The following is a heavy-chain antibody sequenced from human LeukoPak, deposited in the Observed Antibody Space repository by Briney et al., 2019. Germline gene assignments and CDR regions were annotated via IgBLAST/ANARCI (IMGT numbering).Heavy chain of an antibody. CDR2: IIPILGIA. D-gene: IGHD3-3*01. CDR3: ASGRRVTIFGVVIMDV. J-gene: IGHJ6*02. V-gene: IGHV1-69*04. Sequence: ASVKVSCKASGGTFSSYAISWVREAPEQGLEWMGRIIPILGIANYAQKFQGRVTITADKSTSTAYMELSSLRSEDTAVYYCASGRRVTIFGVVIMDVWGQGTTVTVSS. CDR1: GGTFSSYA.